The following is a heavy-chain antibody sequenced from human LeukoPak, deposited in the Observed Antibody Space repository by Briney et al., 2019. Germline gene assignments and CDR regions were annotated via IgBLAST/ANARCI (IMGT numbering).Heavy chain of an antibody. D-gene: IGHD3-10*01. V-gene: IGHV3-21*01. CDR3: ARAVAVLLPRYDAFDI. CDR1: GFTFSSYS. Sequence: GGSLRLSCAASGFTFSSYSMNWVRQAPGKGLEWVSSISSSSSYIYYADSVKGRFTISRDNAKNSLYLQMNSLRAEDTAVYYCARAVAVLLPRYDAFDIWGQGTMVTVSS. CDR2: ISSSSSYI. J-gene: IGHJ3*02.